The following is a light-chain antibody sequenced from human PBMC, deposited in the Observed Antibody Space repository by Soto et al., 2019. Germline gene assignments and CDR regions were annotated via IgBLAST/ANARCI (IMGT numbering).Light chain of an antibody. Sequence: EVVVTQSPATLSLSPGERATLSCRASESIGNYLAWYQQKLGQAPKLLIYDASHRAIGIPGRFSGDGSGTDFTXXXXSLXXEDFAVYYCQWRSDWPPRLTFGGGTKVEIK. CDR3: QWRSDWPPRLT. CDR1: ESIGNY. J-gene: IGKJ4*01. CDR2: DAS. V-gene: IGKV3-11*01.